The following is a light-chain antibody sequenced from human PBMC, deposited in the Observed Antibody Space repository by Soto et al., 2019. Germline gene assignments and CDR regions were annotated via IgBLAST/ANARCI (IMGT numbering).Light chain of an antibody. CDR1: NSNLGAGYD. CDR3: QAYDYSLTAFG. CDR2: GNR. V-gene: IGLV1-40*01. Sequence: QPVLTQPPSVSGAPGQRVTISCTGNNSNLGAGYDVHWYQQLPGAAPKLVIFGNRNRPSGVPERFSGSKSGTSASLAITGLQAEDEADYYCQAYDYSLTAFGFGGGTKLTVL. J-gene: IGLJ3*02.